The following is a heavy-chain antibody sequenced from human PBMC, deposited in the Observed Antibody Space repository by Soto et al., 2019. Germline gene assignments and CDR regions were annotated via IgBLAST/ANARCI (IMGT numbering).Heavy chain of an antibody. D-gene: IGHD2-15*01. J-gene: IGHJ6*02. CDR1: GYTFTSYC. CDR3: ARDIVVVVAATREVVGYYYYYYGMDV. V-gene: IGHV1-18*04. Sequence: GASAKVSVKDSGYTFTSYCISWVLQYPGQGLCGRGWISAYNGNTNYAQKLQGRVTMTTDTSTSTAYMELRSLRSDDTAVYYCARDIVVVVAATREVVGYYYYYYGMDVWGQGTTVTVSS. CDR2: ISAYNGNT.